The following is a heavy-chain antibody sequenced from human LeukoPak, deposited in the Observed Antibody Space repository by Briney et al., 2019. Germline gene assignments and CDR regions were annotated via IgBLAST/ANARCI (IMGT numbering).Heavy chain of an antibody. CDR1: GGSISSSGNY. D-gene: IGHD6-13*01. J-gene: IGHJ4*02. V-gene: IGHV4-39*01. Sequence: SETLSLTCIVSGGSISSSGNYWGWIRQPPGKGLEWIGSISYSGSTYYNPSLKSRVTISVDTSKNEFSLKLSSVTATDTAIYYCARQGHSISWLFDYWGQGTLVTVSS. CDR3: ARQGHSISWLFDY. CDR2: ISYSGST.